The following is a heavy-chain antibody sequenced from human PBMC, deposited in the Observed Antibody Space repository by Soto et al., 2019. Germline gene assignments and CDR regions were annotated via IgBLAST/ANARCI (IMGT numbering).Heavy chain of an antibody. V-gene: IGHV1-69*08. Sequence: QVQLVQSGAEVKKPGSSVKVSCKAPGGTFSSYTISWVRRAPGQGLEWMGRIIPILGIANYAQKFQGRVTITADKSTSTAYMELSSLRSEDTAVYYCAREEYYYGSGAFFDYWGQGTLATVSS. D-gene: IGHD3-10*01. CDR2: IIPILGIA. J-gene: IGHJ4*02. CDR3: AREEYYYGSGAFFDY. CDR1: GGTFSSYT.